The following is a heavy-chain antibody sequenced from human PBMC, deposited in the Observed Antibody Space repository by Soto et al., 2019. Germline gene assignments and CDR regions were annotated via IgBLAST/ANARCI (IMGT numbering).Heavy chain of an antibody. CDR2: IYSGGST. CDR1: GVTGISNY. D-gene: IGHD6-6*01. CDR3: ARDQGYSSSSGDYYYYGMDV. J-gene: IGHJ6*02. Sequence: GGSLRLSCAASGVTGISNYMSWVRQATGKGLEWVSVIYSGGSTYYADSVKGRFTISRDNSKNTLYLQMNSLRAEDTAVYYCARDQGYSSSSGDYYYYGMDVWGQGTTVTVSS. V-gene: IGHV3-53*01.